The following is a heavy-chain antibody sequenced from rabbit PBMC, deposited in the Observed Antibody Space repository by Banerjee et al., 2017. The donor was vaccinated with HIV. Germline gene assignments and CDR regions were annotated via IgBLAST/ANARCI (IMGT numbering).Heavy chain of an antibody. D-gene: IGHD8-1*01. CDR2: IYAGSSGST. J-gene: IGHJ3*01. CDR3: VRDAGSNYYSRLDL. CDR1: GFSFSSSYY. V-gene: IGHV1S40*01. Sequence: QSLEESGGDLVKPGASLTLTCTASGFSFSSSYYMCWVRQAPGKGLEWIACIYAGSSGSTYYASWAKGRFTISKTSSTTVTLQMTSLTDADTATYFCVRDAGSNYYSRLDLWGQGTLVTVS.